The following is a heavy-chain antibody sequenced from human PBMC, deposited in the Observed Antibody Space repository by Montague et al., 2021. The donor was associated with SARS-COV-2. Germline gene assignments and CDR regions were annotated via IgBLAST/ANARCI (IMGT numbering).Heavy chain of an antibody. D-gene: IGHD3-3*01. Sequence: SETLSLTCTVSGGSISSHFWSWIRQPPGKGLEWIGYINYSGGTNYNPSLKSRVTVSVDTTKNQFSLKVTSVIAADTAVYYCARATAVVGAGNWFDPWGQGTQGIVSS. V-gene: IGHV4-59*11. J-gene: IGHJ5*02. CDR3: ARATAVVGAGNWFDP. CDR2: INYSGGT. CDR1: GGSISSHF.